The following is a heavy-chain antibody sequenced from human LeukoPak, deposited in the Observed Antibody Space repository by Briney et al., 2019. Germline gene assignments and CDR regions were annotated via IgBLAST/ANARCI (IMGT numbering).Heavy chain of an antibody. Sequence: PSETLSLTCTVSGGSITSSSHYWGWIRQPPGKGLEWIGSIYYSGDTYYNPSLKSRVTISVDTSRSQFSLSLSSMTAADTAVYYCAGHGNIVVVPDASKAFDIWGQGTMVTVSS. J-gene: IGHJ3*02. CDR2: IYYSGDT. CDR3: AGHGNIVVVPDASKAFDI. D-gene: IGHD2-2*01. CDR1: GGSITSSSHY. V-gene: IGHV4-39*01.